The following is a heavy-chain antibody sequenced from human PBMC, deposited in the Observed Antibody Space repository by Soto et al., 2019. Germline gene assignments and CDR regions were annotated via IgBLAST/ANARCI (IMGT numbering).Heavy chain of an antibody. V-gene: IGHV3-30-3*01. CDR3: GRCASTSCHLGSDY. CDR1: GFTFSSYA. CDR2: ISYDGSNK. D-gene: IGHD2-2*01. J-gene: IGHJ4*02. Sequence: QVLLVDSGGGVVQPGRSLRLSCAASGFTFSSYAMNWVRQAPGKGLAWVALISYDGSNKYYADSVRGLFTISRDSSTNTLFLQMNSLRAADTAVYYCGRCASTSCHLGSDYWGQGTLFTVAS.